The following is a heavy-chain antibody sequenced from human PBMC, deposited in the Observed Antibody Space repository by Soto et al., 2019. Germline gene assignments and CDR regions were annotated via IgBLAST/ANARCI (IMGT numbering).Heavy chain of an antibody. Sequence: PGGSLRLSCAASGFTLSSHCMSWVRQAPGKGLEWVANIKYDGSEKYYVDSVKGRFTVSRDNAKNSLYLQMSSLRAEDTAVYYCARGVTTFDCWGQGTLVTVSS. D-gene: IGHD4-17*01. J-gene: IGHJ4*02. CDR1: GFTLSSHC. CDR2: IKYDGSEK. CDR3: ARGVTTFDC. V-gene: IGHV3-7*01.